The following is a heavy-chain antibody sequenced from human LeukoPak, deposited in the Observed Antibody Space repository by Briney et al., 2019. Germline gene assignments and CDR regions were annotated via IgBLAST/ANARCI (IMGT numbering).Heavy chain of an antibody. V-gene: IGHV3-23*01. D-gene: IGHD3-16*01. J-gene: IGHJ3*02. CDR2: ISGSGGST. CDR1: GFTFSSYG. CDR3: AREKPRGGVAFDS. Sequence: GGSLRLSCAASGFTFSSYGMSWVRQAPGKGLEWVSAISGSGGSTYYADSVKGRFTISRDNAKNSLYLQMNSLRAEDTAVYYCAREKPRGGVAFDSWGQGTMVTVSS.